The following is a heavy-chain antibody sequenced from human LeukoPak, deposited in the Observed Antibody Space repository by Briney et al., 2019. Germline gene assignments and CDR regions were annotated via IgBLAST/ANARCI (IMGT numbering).Heavy chain of an antibody. CDR1: GYTFTGYY. V-gene: IGHV1-2*02. D-gene: IGHD1-26*01. Sequence: ASVKVSCKASGYTFTGYYMHWVRQAPGQGLEWMGWINPNSGGTNYAQKFQGRVTMTRDTSISTAHMELSRLRSDDTAVYYCAREDPIVGASFDYWGQGTLVTVSS. J-gene: IGHJ4*02. CDR3: AREDPIVGASFDY. CDR2: INPNSGGT.